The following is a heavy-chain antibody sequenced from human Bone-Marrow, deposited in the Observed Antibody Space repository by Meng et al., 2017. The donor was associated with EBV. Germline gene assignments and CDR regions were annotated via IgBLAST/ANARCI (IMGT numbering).Heavy chain of an antibody. D-gene: IGHD2/OR15-2a*01. CDR1: GGTFRRHT. V-gene: IGHV1-69*01. J-gene: IGHJ5*02. Sequence: QLGQSGAEVKKPGSLVKVSCKADGGTFRRHTIRWVRQAPGQGLGWMGGIIPIFGSANYAQKFQGRVTITADESTNTTYMELTSLRFEDTAVYYCAIGNRGLLWWFDPWGQGTLVTVSS. CDR3: AIGNRGLLWWFDP. CDR2: IIPIFGSA.